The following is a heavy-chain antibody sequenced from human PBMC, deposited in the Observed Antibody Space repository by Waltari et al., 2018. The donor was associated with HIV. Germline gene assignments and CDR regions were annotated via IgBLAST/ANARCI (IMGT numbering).Heavy chain of an antibody. Sequence: QVQLVESGGGVVQPGRSLRLSCAASGFTFGSYGMHWVRQAPGKGLEWVAIIWYDGNNKFYADSVKGRFIISRDNSKNTLYLQMNSLRADDTAVYYCARDIQTAAGTLDYWGQGTLVTVSS. J-gene: IGHJ4*02. CDR1: GFTFGSYG. D-gene: IGHD6-13*01. CDR3: ARDIQTAAGTLDY. V-gene: IGHV3-33*01. CDR2: IWYDGNNK.